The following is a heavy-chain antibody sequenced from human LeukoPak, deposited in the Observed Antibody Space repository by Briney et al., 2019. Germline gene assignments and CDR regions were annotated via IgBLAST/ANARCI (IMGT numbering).Heavy chain of an antibody. Sequence: GGSLRLSCAASGFTFGSYGMSWVRQAPGKGLEWVSFITPNADRTSYTDSVEGRFTISRDNPRNTLYMQMNSLRDEDTAIYYCAIMHGYYDGSGYWVQWGQGTLVTVSS. CDR2: ITPNADRT. CDR3: AIMHGYYDGSGYWVQ. J-gene: IGHJ1*01. V-gene: IGHV3-23*01. D-gene: IGHD3-22*01. CDR1: GFTFGSYG.